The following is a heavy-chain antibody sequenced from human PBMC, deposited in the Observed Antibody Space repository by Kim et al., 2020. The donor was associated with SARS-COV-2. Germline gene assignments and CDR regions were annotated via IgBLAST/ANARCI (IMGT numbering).Heavy chain of an antibody. CDR1: GGSISSYY. V-gene: IGHV4-59*01. CDR2: IYYSGST. D-gene: IGHD3-3*01. J-gene: IGHJ2*01. Sequence: SETLSLTCTVSGGSISSYYWSWIRQPPGKGLEWIGYIYYSGSTNYNPSLKSRVTISVDTSKNQFSLKLRSVTAADTAVYYCARDHREWLQYTANWYFDLWGRGTLVPVSS. CDR3: ARDHREWLQYTANWYFDL.